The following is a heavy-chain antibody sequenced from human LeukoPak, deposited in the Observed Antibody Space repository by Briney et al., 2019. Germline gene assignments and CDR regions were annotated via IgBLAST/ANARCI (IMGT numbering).Heavy chain of an antibody. CDR3: ARAWATDYFDY. CDR2: IYHSGST. V-gene: IGHV4-30-2*01. Sequence: PSETLSLTCAVSGGSISSGGYSWRWIRQPPGKGLQWIGYIYHSGSTYYNPFLKSRVTISVDRSKNQFSLKLSSVTAADTAMDYCARAWATDYFDYWGQGTLVTVSS. CDR1: GGSISSGGYS. J-gene: IGHJ4*02.